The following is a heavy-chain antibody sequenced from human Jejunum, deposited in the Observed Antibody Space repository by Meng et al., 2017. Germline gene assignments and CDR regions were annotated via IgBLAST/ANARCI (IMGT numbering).Heavy chain of an antibody. Sequence: VLLQESGPRLVKPSGILSLTCTVSGVSPTAPFYWTWIRQAPGKGLEWIGEVWPSGATYYNPSLSSRITISIDTSNNQFSLEVAFLTAADTAVYYCARAIRERYFDSWGQGTLVTVSS. CDR2: VWPSGAT. V-gene: IGHV4-4*02. D-gene: IGHD1-14*01. CDR3: ARAIRERYFDS. J-gene: IGHJ4*02. CDR1: GVSPTAPFY.